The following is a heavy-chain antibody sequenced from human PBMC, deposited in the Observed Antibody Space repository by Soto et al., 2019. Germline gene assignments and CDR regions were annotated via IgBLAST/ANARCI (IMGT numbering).Heavy chain of an antibody. Sequence: SVKVSCKASGGTFSSYAISWVRQAPGQGLEWMGGIIPIFGTANYAQKFQGRVTITADESTSTAYMELSSLRSEDTAVYYCARHTSNQYGDYLSRMDVRGQGSKVTVSS. V-gene: IGHV1-69*13. CDR1: GGTFSSYA. CDR2: IIPIFGTA. J-gene: IGHJ6*02. D-gene: IGHD4-17*01. CDR3: ARHTSNQYGDYLSRMDV.